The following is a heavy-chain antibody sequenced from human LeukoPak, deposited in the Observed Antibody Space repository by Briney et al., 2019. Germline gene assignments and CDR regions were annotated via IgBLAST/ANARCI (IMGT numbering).Heavy chain of an antibody. CDR2: INHSGST. D-gene: IGHD6-19*01. CDR1: GGSFSGYY. Sequence: SETLSLTCAVYGGSFSGYYWSWIRQPPGKGLEWIGEINHSGSTNYNPSLKSRVTISVDTSKNQFSLKLSSVTAADTAVYYCARGPGQWLVLDYWGQGTPVTVSS. J-gene: IGHJ4*02. CDR3: ARGPGQWLVLDY. V-gene: IGHV4-34*01.